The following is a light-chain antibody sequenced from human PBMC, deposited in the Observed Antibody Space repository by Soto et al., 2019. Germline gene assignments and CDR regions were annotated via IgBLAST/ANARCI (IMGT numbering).Light chain of an antibody. V-gene: IGKV3-20*01. Sequence: EIVLTQSPGILSLSPGERATLSCRASQSVSSSYLAWYQQKPGQAPRLLIYGASKRATGIPDRLSASGSKTDFTLTISRLEPEDFAVYYCQQYGSSPPYTFGQGTKLEIK. CDR1: QSVSSSY. CDR3: QQYGSSPPYT. J-gene: IGKJ2*01. CDR2: GAS.